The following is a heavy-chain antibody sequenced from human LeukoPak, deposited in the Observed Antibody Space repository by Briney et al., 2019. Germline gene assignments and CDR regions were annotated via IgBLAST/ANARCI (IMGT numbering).Heavy chain of an antibody. D-gene: IGHD2-2*02. CDR1: GFTFSSYS. V-gene: IGHV3-21*01. CDR2: ISSSSSYI. J-gene: IGHJ4*02. Sequence: GGSLRLSCAASGFTFSSYSMNWVRQAPGKGLEWVSSISSSSSYIYYADSVKGRFTISRDNAKNSLYLQMNSLRAEDTAVYYCARDPSYCSSTSCHRSVFDYWGQGTLVTVSS. CDR3: ARDPSYCSSTSCHRSVFDY.